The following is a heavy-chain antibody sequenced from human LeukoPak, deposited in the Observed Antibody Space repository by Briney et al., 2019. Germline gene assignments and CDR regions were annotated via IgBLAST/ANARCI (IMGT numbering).Heavy chain of an antibody. CDR3: TTDRDALRY. V-gene: IGHV3-15*07. J-gene: IGHJ4*02. CDR2: IKSKTYGGTA. Sequence: GGSLRLSCAASGFSFSDAWMNWVRQAPGKRLEWVGRIKSKTYGGTADYAAPVKGRFTISRDDSKNTLYLQMNSLKTEDTAVFYCTTDRDALRYWGQGTLVTVSS. D-gene: IGHD2-21*02. CDR1: GFSFSDAW.